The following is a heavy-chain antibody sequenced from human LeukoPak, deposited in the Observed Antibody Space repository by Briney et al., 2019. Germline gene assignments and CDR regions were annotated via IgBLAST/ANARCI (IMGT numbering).Heavy chain of an antibody. CDR3: ARRSPYSTAWAAFDS. Sequence: GESLKISCKGSGFTFSSYWIGWVRKMPGKGLEWMGIIYPTDSETRYSPSFQGQVTISVDKSINTAYLQWSSLKASDTAMYFCARRSPYSTAWAAFDSWGQGTLVTASS. CDR1: GFTFSSYW. V-gene: IGHV5-51*01. J-gene: IGHJ4*01. CDR2: IYPTDSET. D-gene: IGHD6-19*01.